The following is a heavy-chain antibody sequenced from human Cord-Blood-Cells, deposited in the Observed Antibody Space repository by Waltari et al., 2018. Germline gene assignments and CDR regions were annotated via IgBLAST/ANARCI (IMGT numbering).Heavy chain of an antibody. CDR3: ARDQTYSDAFDI. Sequence: QVQLVQSGAEVKKPGSSVKVSCKASGGTFSSYAISWVRQAPGQGLEWMGRIIPVLGMANDAQKFQGRVTITADKSTSTAYMELSSLRSEDTAVYYCARDQTYSDAFDIWGQGTMVTVSS. J-gene: IGHJ3*02. CDR2: IIPVLGMA. CDR1: GGTFSSYA. D-gene: IGHD2-21*01. V-gene: IGHV1-69*09.